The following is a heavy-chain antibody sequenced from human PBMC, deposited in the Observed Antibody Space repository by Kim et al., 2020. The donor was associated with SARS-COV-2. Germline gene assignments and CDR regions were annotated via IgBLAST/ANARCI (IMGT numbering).Heavy chain of an antibody. CDR1: GYTFTSYG. J-gene: IGHJ5*02. Sequence: ASVKVSCKASGYTFTSYGISWVRQAPGQGLEWMGWISAYNGNTNYAQKLQGRVTMTTDTSTSTAYMELRSLRSDDTAVYYCARERGSGITMVRAPMGFDPWGQGTLVTVSS. CDR2: ISAYNGNT. CDR3: ARERGSGITMVRAPMGFDP. V-gene: IGHV1-18*01. D-gene: IGHD3-10*01.